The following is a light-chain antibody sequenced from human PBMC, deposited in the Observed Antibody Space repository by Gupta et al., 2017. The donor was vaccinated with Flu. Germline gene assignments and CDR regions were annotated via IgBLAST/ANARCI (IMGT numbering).Light chain of an antibody. CDR1: QSISSN. CDR3: QQYNDWPPWT. CDR2: HAS. J-gene: IGKJ1*01. V-gene: IGKV3-15*01. Sequence: DTLYVSPGERVTLSCRASQSISSNLAWYQQKPGQAPRLLMYHASTRATGIPGRFSGSGSGTEFTLTISSLQSEDFAVYYCQQYNDWPPWTFGQGTKVEIK.